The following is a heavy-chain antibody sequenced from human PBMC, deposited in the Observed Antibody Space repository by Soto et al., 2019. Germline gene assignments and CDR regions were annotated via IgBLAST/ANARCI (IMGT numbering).Heavy chain of an antibody. CDR3: AHKGDGSSGFKY. CDR1: GFSLSTSGVG. J-gene: IGHJ4*02. Sequence: QITLKESGPTLVKPTQTLTLTCTFSGFSLSTSGVGVGWIRQPPGKALEWLALIYWDDDKRYRPSLKSRLTIPTDTSRNQVGLTMTNMDPVDTATYYCAHKGDGSSGFKYWGQGTLVTVSS. V-gene: IGHV2-5*02. CDR2: IYWDDDK. D-gene: IGHD6-25*01.